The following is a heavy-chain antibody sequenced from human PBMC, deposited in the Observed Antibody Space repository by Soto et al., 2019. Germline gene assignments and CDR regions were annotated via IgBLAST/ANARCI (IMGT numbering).Heavy chain of an antibody. Sequence: ASVKVSCKASGGTFSSYAISWVRQAPGQGLEWMGWISAYNGNTNYAQKLQGRVTMTTDTSTSTAYMELRSLRSDDTAVYYCASGDIVVVPAAIKGDYYYYMDVWGKGTTVTVSS. V-gene: IGHV1-18*01. CDR1: GGTFSSYA. CDR2: ISAYNGNT. D-gene: IGHD2-2*01. CDR3: ASGDIVVVPAAIKGDYYYYMDV. J-gene: IGHJ6*03.